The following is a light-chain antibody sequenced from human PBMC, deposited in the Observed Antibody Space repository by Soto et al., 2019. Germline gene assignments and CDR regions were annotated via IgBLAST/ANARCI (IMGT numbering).Light chain of an antibody. CDR1: QSISTY. J-gene: IGKJ5*01. CDR2: DAS. V-gene: IGKV1-39*01. CDR3: QQSYMDPIT. Sequence: DIQMTQSPSSLSASVGNRVTITCRASQSISTYLNWYQKKPGKAPNLLIYDASRLQSGVPSRFSDSGGGTDFTLSISSVQPEDFATYFCQQSYMDPITFGQGTQLEI.